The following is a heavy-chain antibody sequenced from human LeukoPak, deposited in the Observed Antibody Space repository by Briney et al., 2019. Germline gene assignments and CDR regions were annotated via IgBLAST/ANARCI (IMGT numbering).Heavy chain of an antibody. V-gene: IGHV3-66*02. J-gene: IGHJ4*02. CDR1: GFTVSSNY. CDR3: ARDRGGRKRYSSGWYPPDY. CDR2: VYRGGST. Sequence: GGSLRLSCAASGFTVSSNYMSWVRQAPGKGLEGVSVVYRGGSTYYADSVKGRFTISRDNSKNTLDLQMNSLRAEDTAVYYCARDRGGRKRYSSGWYPPDYWGQGTLVTVSS. D-gene: IGHD6-19*01.